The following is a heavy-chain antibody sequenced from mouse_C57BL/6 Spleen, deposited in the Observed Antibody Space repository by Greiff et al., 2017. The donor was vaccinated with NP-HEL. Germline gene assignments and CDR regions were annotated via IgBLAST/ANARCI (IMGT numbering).Heavy chain of an antibody. CDR3: ARETTVNQRGFAY. Sequence: EVQLQQSGPVLVKPGASVKMSCQASGYTFTDYYMNWVQQSHGKSLEWIGVINPYNGGTSYNQKFKGKATLTVDKSSSTAYMELNSLTSEDSAVYYCARETTVNQRGFAYWGQGTLVTVSA. D-gene: IGHD1-1*01. CDR1: GYTFTDYY. J-gene: IGHJ3*01. CDR2: INPYNGGT. V-gene: IGHV1-19*01.